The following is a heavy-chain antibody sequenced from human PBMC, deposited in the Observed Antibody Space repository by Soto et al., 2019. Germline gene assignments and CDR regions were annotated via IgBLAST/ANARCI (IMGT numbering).Heavy chain of an antibody. J-gene: IGHJ4*02. D-gene: IGHD3-22*01. CDR3: AKDNGRSYYDSSGYYY. CDR1: GFTFSSYA. Sequence: GGSLRLSCAASGFTFSSYAMSWVRQAPGKWLEWVSAIRGSGGSTYYADSVKGRFTISRDNSKHTLYLQINSLRADDTAVYYCAKDNGRSYYDSSGYYYWGQGTLVTVSS. CDR2: IRGSGGST. V-gene: IGHV3-23*01.